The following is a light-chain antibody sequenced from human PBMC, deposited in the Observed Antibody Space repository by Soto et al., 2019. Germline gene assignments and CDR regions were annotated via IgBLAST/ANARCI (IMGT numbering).Light chain of an antibody. Sequence: DIQMTQSPSSLSASVGDRVTITCRASQSISSYLNWYQQKPGKAPKLLIYAASSLQSGVPSRFNGSGSGTDLTLNISSLQPEDFATYYWQQSYSTPVFGQGTLLEIK. CDR1: QSISSY. CDR3: QQSYSTPV. V-gene: IGKV1-39*01. J-gene: IGKJ5*01. CDR2: AAS.